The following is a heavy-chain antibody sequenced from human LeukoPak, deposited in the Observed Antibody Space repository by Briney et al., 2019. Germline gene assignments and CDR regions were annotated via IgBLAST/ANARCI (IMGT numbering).Heavy chain of an antibody. Sequence: GESLKISCKGSGYGFTDYWIGWVRATTEKGRECRGIFYPVDSDTRYSPPLQRQVPISANKSISNAYLQWSSLNASHSAMYYCARQAGYSRTYYDYWGQGTMVTVSS. J-gene: IGHJ4*02. CDR1: GYGFTDYW. D-gene: IGHD1-26*01. CDR2: FYPVDSDT. CDR3: ARQAGYSRTYYDY. V-gene: IGHV5-51*01.